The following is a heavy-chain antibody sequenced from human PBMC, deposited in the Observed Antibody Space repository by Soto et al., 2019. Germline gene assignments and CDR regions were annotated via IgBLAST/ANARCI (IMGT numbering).Heavy chain of an antibody. CDR1: GGSFSGYY. CDR3: ARGKTWIQLWYAVDY. V-gene: IGHV4-34*01. CDR2: INHSGST. Sequence: PSETLSLTCAVYGGSFSGYYWSWIRQPPGKGLEWIGEINHSGSTNYNPSLKSRVTISVDTSKNQFSLKLSSVTAADTAVYYCARGKTWIQLWYAVDYWGQGTLVTVS. D-gene: IGHD5-18*01. J-gene: IGHJ4*02.